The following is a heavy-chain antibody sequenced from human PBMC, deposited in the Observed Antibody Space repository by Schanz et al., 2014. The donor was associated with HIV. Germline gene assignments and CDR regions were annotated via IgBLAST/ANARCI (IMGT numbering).Heavy chain of an antibody. V-gene: IGHV1-2*02. CDR1: GYLFTNYG. D-gene: IGHD6-13*01. Sequence: QVQLVQSGPEVKKPGASVKVSCKTSGYLFTNYGVNWVRQAPGQGLEWMGWINPNSGGTNYAQKFQGRVTMTRDTSISTAYMELSRLRSDDTAVYYCASDLSVYSSSSSVWGQGTTVTVSS. J-gene: IGHJ6*02. CDR3: ASDLSVYSSSSSV. CDR2: INPNSGGT.